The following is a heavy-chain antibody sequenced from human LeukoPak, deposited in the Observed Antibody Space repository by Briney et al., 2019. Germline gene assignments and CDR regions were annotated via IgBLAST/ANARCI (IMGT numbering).Heavy chain of an antibody. CDR1: GGSFSGYY. CDR2: INHSGST. CDR3: ARQWLAYHDAFDI. Sequence: SETLSLTCAVYGGSFSGYYWSWIRQPPGKGLEWIGEINHSGSTNYNPSLKSRVTISVDTSKNQFSLKLSSVTAADTAVYYCARQWLAYHDAFDIWGQGTMVTVSS. V-gene: IGHV4-34*01. J-gene: IGHJ3*02. D-gene: IGHD6-19*01.